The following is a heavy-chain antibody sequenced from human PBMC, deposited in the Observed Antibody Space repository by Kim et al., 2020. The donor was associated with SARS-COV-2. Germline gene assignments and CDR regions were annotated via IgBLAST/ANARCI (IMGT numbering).Heavy chain of an antibody. CDR2: IYYSGST. J-gene: IGHJ5*02. CDR3: ARSTIFGVVPYWGRSGWFDP. D-gene: IGHD3-3*01. V-gene: IGHV4-39*01. CDR1: GGSISSSSYY. Sequence: SETLSLTCTVSGGSISSSSYYWGWIRQPPGKGLEWIGSIYYSGSTYYNPSLKSRVTISVDTSKNQFSLKLSSVTAADTAVYYCARSTIFGVVPYWGRSGWFDPWGQGTLVTVSS.